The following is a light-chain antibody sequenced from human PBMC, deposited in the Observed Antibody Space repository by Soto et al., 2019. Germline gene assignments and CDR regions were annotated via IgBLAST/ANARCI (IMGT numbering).Light chain of an antibody. CDR2: ADS. CDR3: HVWDISAEQVV. J-gene: IGLJ2*01. Sequence: YELTQPPSVSVAPGQTATVTCGADNIGTKSVHWYQKKPGQAPLLVVFADSDRPPGIPARFSAFNSGNTATLTINMVEDGDEADYYCHVWDISAEQVVFGGGTKLTVL. CDR1: NIGTKS. V-gene: IGLV3-21*02.